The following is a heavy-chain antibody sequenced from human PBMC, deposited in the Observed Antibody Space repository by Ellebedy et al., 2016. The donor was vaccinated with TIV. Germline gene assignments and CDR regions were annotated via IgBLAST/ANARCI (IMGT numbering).Heavy chain of an antibody. D-gene: IGHD3-9*01. V-gene: IGHV3-23*01. CDR2: IGDSGAKT. J-gene: IGHJ6*04. Sequence: PGGSLRLSCEASGFDFDKNVMSWVRQAPGKGLEWVSGIGDSGAKTYYVDSVKGRFTISRDNSRNRVHLQMDSLRVEDTAVYYCVKEERYSYGWQPAVWGNGTMVAVSS. CDR1: GFDFDKNV. CDR3: VKEERYSYGWQPAV.